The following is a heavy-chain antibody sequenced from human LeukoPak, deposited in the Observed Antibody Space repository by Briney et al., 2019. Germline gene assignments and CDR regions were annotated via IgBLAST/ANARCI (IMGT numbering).Heavy chain of an antibody. Sequence: ASVKVSCKASGYTFPSYFMHRVRQAPGQGLEWMGIINPTGGSTTYAQKFQGRVTMTRDTSTSTVYMELSSLRSDDTAVYYCARTAARRFDYWGQGTLVTVSS. J-gene: IGHJ4*02. CDR1: GYTFPSYF. D-gene: IGHD6-6*01. CDR2: INPTGGST. V-gene: IGHV1-46*01. CDR3: ARTAARRFDY.